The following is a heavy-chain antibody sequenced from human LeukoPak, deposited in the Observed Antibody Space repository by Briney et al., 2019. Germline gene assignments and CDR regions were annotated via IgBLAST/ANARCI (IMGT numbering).Heavy chain of an antibody. CDR1: GGTFSSYA. Sequence: SVKVSCKASGGTFSSYAISWVRQAPGQGLEWMGGIIPIFGTANYAQKFQGRVTITADESTSTAYMELSSLRSEDTAVYYCARRIAVAGTLEYWFDPWGQGTLVTVSS. J-gene: IGHJ5*02. CDR2: IIPIFGTA. CDR3: ARRIAVAGTLEYWFDP. D-gene: IGHD6-19*01. V-gene: IGHV1-69*13.